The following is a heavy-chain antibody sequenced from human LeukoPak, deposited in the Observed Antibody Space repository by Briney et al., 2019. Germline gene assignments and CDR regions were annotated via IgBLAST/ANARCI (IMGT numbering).Heavy chain of an antibody. CDR1: GGSISNWY. V-gene: IGHV4-4*07. J-gene: IGHJ3*02. CDR2: IYSSGST. D-gene: IGHD2-2*01. Sequence: SETLSLTCTVSGGSISNWYWSWFRQPAGKGLEWIGRIYSSGSTIYNPSLKSRVTMSVDTSTNQISLRLTSVTAADTAMYYCARELASSTLKAGAFDIWGQGTMVTVSS. CDR3: ARELASSTLKAGAFDI.